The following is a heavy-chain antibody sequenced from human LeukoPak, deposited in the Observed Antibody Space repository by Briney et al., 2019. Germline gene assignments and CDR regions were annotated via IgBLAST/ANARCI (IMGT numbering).Heavy chain of an antibody. J-gene: IGHJ6*03. V-gene: IGHV1-2*02. CDR1: GYTFTGHD. Sequence: ASVKVSCKASGYTFTGHDMHWVRQAPGQGLEWMGWMNPKSGATDYARKFQGRVTMTRDTSISTAYMELTRLRSDDTAVYFCARGSDYDDYFYMDFWGKGTTVTVSS. CDR3: ARGSDYDDYFYMDF. CDR2: MNPKSGAT.